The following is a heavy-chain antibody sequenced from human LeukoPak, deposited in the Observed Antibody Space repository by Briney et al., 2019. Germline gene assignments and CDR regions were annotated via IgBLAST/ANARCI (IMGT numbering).Heavy chain of an antibody. J-gene: IGHJ4*02. CDR3: ARHAIRSWFGEMDYFDY. V-gene: IGHV6-1*01. CDR2: TYYRSKWYN. D-gene: IGHD3-10*01. CDR1: GDSVSSNSAA. Sequence: SQTLSLTCAISGDSVSSNSAAWNWIRQSPSRGLEWLGRTYYRSKWYNDYAVSVKSRITINPDTSKNQFSLQLNSVTPEDTAVYYCARHAIRSWFGEMDYFDYWGQGTLVTVSS.